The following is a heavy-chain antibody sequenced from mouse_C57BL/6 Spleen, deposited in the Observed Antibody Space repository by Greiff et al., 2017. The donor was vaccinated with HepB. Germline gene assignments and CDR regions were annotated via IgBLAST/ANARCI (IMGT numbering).Heavy chain of an antibody. CDR3: TRQGLLYYFDY. CDR1: GFTFSDAW. J-gene: IGHJ2*01. CDR2: IRNKANNHAT. Sequence: DVHLVESGGGLVQPGGSMKLSCAASGFTFSDAWMDWVRQSPEKGLEWVAEIRNKANNHATYYAESVKGRCTISRDDSKSSVYLQMNSLRAEDTGIYYCTRQGLLYYFDYWGQGTTLTVSS. V-gene: IGHV6-6*01. D-gene: IGHD3-3*01.